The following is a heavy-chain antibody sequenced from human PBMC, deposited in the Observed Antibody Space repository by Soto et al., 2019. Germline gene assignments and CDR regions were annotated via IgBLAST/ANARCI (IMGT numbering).Heavy chain of an antibody. CDR2: ISYDGSNK. D-gene: IGHD6-6*01. CDR1: GFTFSNLG. V-gene: IGHV3-30*18. Sequence: PCGSLRLPCGALGFTFSNLGIHRVRQAPGKGLEWVAVISYDGSNKYYADSVKGRFTISRDNSKNTLYLQMNSLRAEDTAVYYCAKIHASSLTSSGDYWGQGTLVTVS. CDR3: AKIHASSLTSSGDY. J-gene: IGHJ4*02.